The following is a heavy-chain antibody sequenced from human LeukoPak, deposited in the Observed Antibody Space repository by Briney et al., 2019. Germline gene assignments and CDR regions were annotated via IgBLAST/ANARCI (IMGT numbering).Heavy chain of an antibody. CDR3: ARAFPVTTRDFDY. Sequence: GGSLRLSGASSGFSFISYSMNWVRQAPGKGLEWVSYISSSSSTIYYADSVKGRFTISRDNAKNSLYLQMNSLRAEDTAVYYCARAFPVTTRDFDYWGQGTLVTVSS. D-gene: IGHD4-17*01. CDR1: GFSFISYS. J-gene: IGHJ4*02. V-gene: IGHV3-48*04. CDR2: ISSSSSTI.